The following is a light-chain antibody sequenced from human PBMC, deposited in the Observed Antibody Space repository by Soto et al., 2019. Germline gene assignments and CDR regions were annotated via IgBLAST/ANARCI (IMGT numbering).Light chain of an antibody. CDR2: YVD. J-gene: IGLJ1*01. CDR3: CSYAGRSTYV. Sequence: QSVLTQPASVSGSPGQSITISCTGTSRDVGAYDYVSWYLQYPDKAPQLLIYYVDHRPSGVSSRFSGSKSGNTASLTISGLQAEDEGDYYCCSYAGRSTYVFGPGTKVTVL. V-gene: IGLV2-14*03. CDR1: SRDVGAYDY.